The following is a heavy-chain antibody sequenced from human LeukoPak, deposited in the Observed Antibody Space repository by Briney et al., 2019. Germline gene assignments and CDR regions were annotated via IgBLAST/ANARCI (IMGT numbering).Heavy chain of an antibody. D-gene: IGHD6-13*01. CDR2: IIPIFGTA. V-gene: IGHV1-69*01. CDR3: ARFNGIAAAGYVDY. J-gene: IGHJ4*02. CDR1: GGTFSSYA. Sequence: SVKVSCKASGGTFSSYAIGWVRQAPGQGLEWMGGIIPIFGTANYAQKFQGRVTITADESTSTAYMELSSLRSEDTAVYYCARFNGIAAAGYVDYWGQGTLVTVSS.